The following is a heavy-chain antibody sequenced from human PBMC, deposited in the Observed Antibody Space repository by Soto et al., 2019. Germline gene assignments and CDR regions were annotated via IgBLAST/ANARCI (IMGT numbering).Heavy chain of an antibody. J-gene: IGHJ4*02. CDR2: IFSNDEK. CDR3: ARTRYDSCGHYFHSDY. V-gene: IGHV2-26*01. Sequence: QVTLKESGPVLVKPTETLTLTCTVSGFSLSNARMGVSWIRQPPGKALEWLAHIFSNDEKSYSTSLKSRLTILMDTSRIRVLRTMTNVDPVHTATYYCARTRYDSCGHYFHSDYWDQGTLVTLSS. CDR1: GFSLSNARMG. D-gene: IGHD3-22*01.